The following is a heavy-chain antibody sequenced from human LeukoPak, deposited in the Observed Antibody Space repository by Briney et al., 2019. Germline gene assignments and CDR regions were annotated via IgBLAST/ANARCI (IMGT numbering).Heavy chain of an antibody. Sequence: SETLSLTCSVSGGSISSYYWGWIRQPPGMALEWIGCFYHSGSTNYNPSLKSRATTSVDTSKNQLTLRLSSVTAADTAVYYCASTQQWLAFDYWGQGILVTVSS. CDR2: FYHSGST. CDR3: ASTQQWLAFDY. D-gene: IGHD6-19*01. CDR1: GGSISSYY. V-gene: IGHV4-59*01. J-gene: IGHJ4*02.